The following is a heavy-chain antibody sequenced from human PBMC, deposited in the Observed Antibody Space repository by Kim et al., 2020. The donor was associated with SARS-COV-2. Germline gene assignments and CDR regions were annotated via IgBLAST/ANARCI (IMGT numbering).Heavy chain of an antibody. J-gene: IGHJ4*02. CDR2: INPSGGST. CDR1: GYTFTSYY. Sequence: ASVKVSCKASGYTFTSYYMHWVRQAPGQGLEWMGIINPSGGSTSYAQKFQGRVTMTRDTSTSTVYMELSSLRSEDTAVYYCARDLIGAVVTWQFDYWGQGTLVTVYS. CDR3: ARDLIGAVVTWQFDY. V-gene: IGHV1-46*01. D-gene: IGHD2-15*01.